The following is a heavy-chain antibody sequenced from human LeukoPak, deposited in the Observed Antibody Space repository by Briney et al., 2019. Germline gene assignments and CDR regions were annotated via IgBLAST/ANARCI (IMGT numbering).Heavy chain of an antibody. CDR1: GYPFTGYY. CDR2: INANSGGT. J-gene: IGHJ3*02. Sequence: ASVKVSCKASGYPFTGYYIHWVRQAPGQGLEWMGWINANSGGTNYAQNFQGRVTMTRDTSISTAYMELSRLRSDDTAVYYCARPLWFGSNDAFDIWGQGTMVTVSS. V-gene: IGHV1-2*02. CDR3: ARPLWFGSNDAFDI. D-gene: IGHD3-10*01.